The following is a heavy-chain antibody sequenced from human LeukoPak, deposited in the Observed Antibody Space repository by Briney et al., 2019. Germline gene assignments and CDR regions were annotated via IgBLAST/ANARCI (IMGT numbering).Heavy chain of an antibody. J-gene: IGHJ5*02. CDR1: GFTFSSYS. V-gene: IGHV3-21*01. Sequence: GGSLRLSCAASGFTFSSYSMNWVRQAPGKGLEWVSSISSSSSYIYYADSVKGRFTISRDNAKNSLHLQMNSLRAEDTAVYYCARDALVLRFLEWLYWFDPWGQGTLVTVSS. CDR3: ARDALVLRFLEWLYWFDP. CDR2: ISSSSSYI. D-gene: IGHD3-3*01.